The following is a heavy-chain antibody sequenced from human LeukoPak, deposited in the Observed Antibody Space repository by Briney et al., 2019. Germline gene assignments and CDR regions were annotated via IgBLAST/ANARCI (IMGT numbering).Heavy chain of an antibody. CDR2: ISPSGGST. Sequence: ASVKVSCKAFGYTFTSNYMHWVRQAPGQGPEWMGVISPSGGSTTYAQKFQGRVTLTRDMSTSTDYLELSSLRSEDTAVYYCARDNSVRDAAWWFDPWGQGTLVTVSS. J-gene: IGHJ5*02. CDR1: GYTFTSNY. CDR3: ARDNSVRDAAWWFDP. V-gene: IGHV1-46*01. D-gene: IGHD5-24*01.